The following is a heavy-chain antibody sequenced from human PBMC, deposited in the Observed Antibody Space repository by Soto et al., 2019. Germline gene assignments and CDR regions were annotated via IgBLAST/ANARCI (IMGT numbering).Heavy chain of an antibody. CDR3: AKVGSILTGYKIRYNWFDP. V-gene: IGHV3-11*01. D-gene: IGHD3-9*01. CDR1: GFTFSDYY. CDR2: ISSSGSTK. J-gene: IGHJ5*02. Sequence: QVQLVESGGGLVKPGGSLRLSCAASGFTFSDYYMSWIRQAPGKGLEWVSYISSSGSTKYYADSVKGRFTTSRDNAKNSLYLQKNSLRAEDTAVYYCAKVGSILTGYKIRYNWFDPWGQGTLVTVSS.